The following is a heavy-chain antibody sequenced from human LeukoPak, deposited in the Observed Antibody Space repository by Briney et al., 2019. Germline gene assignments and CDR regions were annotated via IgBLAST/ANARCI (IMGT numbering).Heavy chain of an antibody. CDR2: INPNSGGT. Sequence: ASVKVSCKASGYTFTSYGISWVRQAPGQGLEWMGWINPNSGGTNYAQKFQGRVTMTRDTSISTAYMELSRLRSDDTAVYYCARLKGSAAAGTGWGQGTLVTVSS. CDR3: ARLKGSAAAGTG. D-gene: IGHD6-13*01. CDR1: GYTFTSYG. V-gene: IGHV1-2*02. J-gene: IGHJ4*02.